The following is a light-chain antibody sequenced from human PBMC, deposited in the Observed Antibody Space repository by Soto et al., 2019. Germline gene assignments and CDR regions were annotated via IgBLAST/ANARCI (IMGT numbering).Light chain of an antibody. CDR3: QQYDNWPQT. CDR1: QSVSSN. J-gene: IGKJ1*01. CDR2: GAS. V-gene: IGKV3-15*01. Sequence: EIVMTQYPDTLSVSPGEKATLSCRASQSVSSNLAWYQQKPGQAPRLLIYGASTRATGITARYSGSGSGTDFTLTISSLQSADFAVYYCQQYDNWPQTFGQGTKVDIK.